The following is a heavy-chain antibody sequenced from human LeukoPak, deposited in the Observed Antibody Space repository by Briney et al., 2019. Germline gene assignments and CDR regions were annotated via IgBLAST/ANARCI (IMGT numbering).Heavy chain of an antibody. D-gene: IGHD3-22*01. V-gene: IGHV1-2*02. J-gene: IGHJ4*02. Sequence: ASVKVSCKASGYTFTGYYMHWVRQAPGQGLEWMGLINPNSGGTSYAQKFQGRVTMTRDTSISTAYMELSRLRSDDTAVYYCARFPSYYYDSSGSGLDYWGQGTLVTVSS. CDR1: GYTFTGYY. CDR3: ARFPSYYYDSSGSGLDY. CDR2: INPNSGGT.